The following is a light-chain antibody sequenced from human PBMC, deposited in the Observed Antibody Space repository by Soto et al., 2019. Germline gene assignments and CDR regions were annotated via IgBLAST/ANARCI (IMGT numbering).Light chain of an antibody. J-gene: IGLJ1*01. V-gene: IGLV7-46*01. CDR3: LLSYNGPYV. Sequence: QAVVTQAPSLTVSQGGTVTLTCGSSTGAVTNGHYPYWFQQKPGQAPRTLIYDTTNRHSWTPARFSGSLLGGKAALTLSGAQPEDEAEYYCLLSYNGPYVFGTGTKVTVL. CDR2: DTT. CDR1: TGAVTNGHY.